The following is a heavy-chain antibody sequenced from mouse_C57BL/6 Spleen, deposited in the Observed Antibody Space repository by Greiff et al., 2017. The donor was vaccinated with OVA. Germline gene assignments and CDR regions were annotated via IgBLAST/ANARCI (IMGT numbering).Heavy chain of an antibody. CDR1: GFTFSSYA. J-gene: IGHJ4*01. D-gene: IGHD2-1*01. CDR2: ISDGGSYT. Sequence: EVMLVESGGGLVKPGGSLKLSCAASGFTFSSYAMSWVRQTPEKRLEWVATISDGGSYTYYPDNVKGRFTISRDNAKNNLYLQMSHLKSEDTAMYYCARSGYGNSYAMDYWGQGTSVTVSS. CDR3: ARSGYGNSYAMDY. V-gene: IGHV5-4*03.